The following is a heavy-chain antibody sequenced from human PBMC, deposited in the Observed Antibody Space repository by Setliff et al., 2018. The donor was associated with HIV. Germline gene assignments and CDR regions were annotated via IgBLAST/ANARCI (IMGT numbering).Heavy chain of an antibody. CDR3: ARSRSTRDAFDT. D-gene: IGHD2-2*01. V-gene: IGHV3-21*01. CDR1: GFTVIDYA. Sequence: GSLRLSCDASGFTVIDYALNWVRQAPGKGLEWVSSISSSGSYIYYEASLKGRFTITRDNARNSLYLEMSTLRAEDKALYYCARSRSTRDAFDTWGRGTMVTVSS. J-gene: IGHJ3*02. CDR2: ISSSGSYI.